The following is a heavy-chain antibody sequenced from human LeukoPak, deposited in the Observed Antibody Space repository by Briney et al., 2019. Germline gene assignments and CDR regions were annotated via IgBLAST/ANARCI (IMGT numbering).Heavy chain of an antibody. CDR2: ISYDGGNI. Sequence: PGGSLRLSCAASGFSFSLYGMHWVRQAPGKGLEWVAVISYDGGNIYYGDSVKGRFTISRDNAKNSLYLQMNSLRAEDMAVYYCARDGRGAVAGFDYWGQGTLVTVSS. V-gene: IGHV3-30*03. D-gene: IGHD6-19*01. J-gene: IGHJ4*02. CDR1: GFSFSLYG. CDR3: ARDGRGAVAGFDY.